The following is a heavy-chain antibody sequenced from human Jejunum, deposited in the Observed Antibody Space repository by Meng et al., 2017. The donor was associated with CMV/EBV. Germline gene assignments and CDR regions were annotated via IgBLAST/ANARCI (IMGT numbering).Heavy chain of an antibody. CDR3: ASALGYCSSTSCQYYVDY. V-gene: IGHV3-7*01. J-gene: IGHJ4*02. Sequence: SSYWMSWVRQAPGKGLEWVANIKQDGSEKDYVDSVKGRFTISRDNAKNSLYLQMNSLRAEDTAVYYCASALGYCSSTSCQYYVDYWGQGTLVTVSS. CDR2: IKQDGSEK. D-gene: IGHD2-2*01. CDR1: SSYW.